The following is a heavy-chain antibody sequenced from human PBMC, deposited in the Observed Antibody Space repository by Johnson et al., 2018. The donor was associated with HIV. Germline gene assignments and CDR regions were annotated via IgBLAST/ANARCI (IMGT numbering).Heavy chain of an antibody. D-gene: IGHD1-1*01. CDR3: ATDVPSAPYNNAFDI. V-gene: IGHV3-15*01. CDR2: IKRKTDGETT. CDR1: GFTFTNAW. J-gene: IGHJ3*02. Sequence: VQLVESGGGLVQPGGSLRLSCAASGFTFTNAWMHWVRQAPGKGLEWVGRIKRKTDGETTDYTTPVKGRFTISRDDSKNTLYLQMNSLKTEDTAVYYCATDVPSAPYNNAFDIWGQGTMVTVSS.